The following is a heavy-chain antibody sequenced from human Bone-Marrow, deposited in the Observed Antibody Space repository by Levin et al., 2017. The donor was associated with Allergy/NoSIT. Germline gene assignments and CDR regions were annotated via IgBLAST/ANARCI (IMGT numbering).Heavy chain of an antibody. J-gene: IGHJ6*02. CDR1: GFTFSDFA. V-gene: IGHV3-23*01. CDR3: VQSPGENYYGVDV. D-gene: IGHD3-16*01. Sequence: GGSLRLSCAASGFTFSDFAMTWVRQTPGKGLEWVSAIRGSGDTTYYADSVKGRFTISRDNSENTLYLQMNSLRAEDTAVYYCVQSPGENYYGVDVWGPGTTVTVSS. CDR2: IRGSGDTT.